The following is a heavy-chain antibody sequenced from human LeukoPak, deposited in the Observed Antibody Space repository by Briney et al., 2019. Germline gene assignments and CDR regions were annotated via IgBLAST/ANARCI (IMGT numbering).Heavy chain of an antibody. CDR3: ARDRLSFGEPIAFFDY. Sequence: PSETLSLTCTVSGGSVSSGSYYWRWLRQPPGRGLEWFGYICYTGSINYNPPLKSRVNISVDTSKSQFSLKLSSVIAADTAVYYCARDRLSFGEPIAFFDYWGQGTLVTVSS. CDR2: ICYTGSI. D-gene: IGHD3-10*01. V-gene: IGHV4-61*01. CDR1: GGSVSSGSYY. J-gene: IGHJ4*02.